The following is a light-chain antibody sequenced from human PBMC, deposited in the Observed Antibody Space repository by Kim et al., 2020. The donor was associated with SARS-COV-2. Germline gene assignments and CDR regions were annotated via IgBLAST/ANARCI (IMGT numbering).Light chain of an antibody. V-gene: IGKV1-39*01. CDR1: QNISNY. J-gene: IGKJ1*01. Sequence: ASVGDRVAINCRASQNISNYWNGYQQTPGRATKLLICHSSTLLIGVPARFSGSGSGTDLTLTISNHQPEDFATYNCQQSYNSPWTLGQGTKVDIK. CDR2: HSS. CDR3: QQSYNSPWT.